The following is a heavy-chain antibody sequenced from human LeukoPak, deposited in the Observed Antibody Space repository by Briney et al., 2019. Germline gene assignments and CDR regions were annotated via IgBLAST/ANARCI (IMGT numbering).Heavy chain of an antibody. V-gene: IGHV3-53*01. CDR3: ARGAIAAADSPTDY. CDR1: GFTVSSNY. J-gene: IGHJ4*02. CDR2: IYSGGIT. D-gene: IGHD6-13*01. Sequence: GGSLRLSCAASGFTVSSNYMTWVRQAPGKGLEWVSLIYSGGITYYADSVKGRFTISRDNSKNTLYLQMNSLRAEDTAVYYCARGAIAAADSPTDYWGQGTLVTVSS.